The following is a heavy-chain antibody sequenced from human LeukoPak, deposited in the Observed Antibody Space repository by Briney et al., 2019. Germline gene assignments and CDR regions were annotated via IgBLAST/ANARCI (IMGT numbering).Heavy chain of an antibody. CDR1: ESTFADYG. CDR3: ARDLSASWYSLGS. D-gene: IGHD6-13*01. CDR2: INWKGDNT. V-gene: IGHV3-20*04. Sequence: GGSLRLSCKDSESTFADYGMSWVRQTPGKGLEWGSGINWKGDNTAYADSVKGRFTISRDNAKNSLYLQMTSLRAEDTALYYCARDLSASWYSLGSWGQGTLVTVSS. J-gene: IGHJ4*02.